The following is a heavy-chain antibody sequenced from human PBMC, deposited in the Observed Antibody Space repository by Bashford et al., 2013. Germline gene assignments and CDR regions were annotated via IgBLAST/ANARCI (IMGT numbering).Heavy chain of an antibody. Sequence: GGSLRLSCVASGFTFSNYGIHWVRQAPGKGLEWVSSISSSSSYIYYADSVKGRFTISRDNAKNSLYLQMNSLRAEDTAVYYCAREGLAVAGIGRFDYWGQGTLVTVSS. V-gene: IGHV3-21*01. CDR2: ISSSSSYI. CDR1: GFTFSNYG. D-gene: IGHD6-19*01. CDR3: AREGLAVAGIGRFDY. J-gene: IGHJ4*02.